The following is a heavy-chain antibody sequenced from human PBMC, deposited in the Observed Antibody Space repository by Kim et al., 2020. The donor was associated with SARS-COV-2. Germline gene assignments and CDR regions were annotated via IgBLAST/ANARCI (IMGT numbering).Heavy chain of an antibody. J-gene: IGHJ4*02. CDR3: ATPDQGDY. CDR2: NDNT. D-gene: IGHD2-2*01. Sequence: NDNTIYLQKFQGRFTITRDTSANIAYMELRNLRSEDTAVYYCATPDQGDYWGQGTLVTVSS. V-gene: IGHV1-3*01.